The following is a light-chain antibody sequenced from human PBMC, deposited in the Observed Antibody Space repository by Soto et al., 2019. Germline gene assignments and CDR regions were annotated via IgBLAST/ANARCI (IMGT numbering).Light chain of an antibody. CDR2: EVS. CDR3: SSYTRSSSLV. V-gene: IGLV2-14*01. Sequence: QSALTQPASVSGSPGQSITISCTATSSDVGGYHYVSWYQQHPGKAPKLLIYEVSNRPSGVSNRFSGSKSGNTASLTISGLQAEDEADYYCSSYTRSSSLVFGGGTKLTVL. J-gene: IGLJ3*02. CDR1: SSDVGGYHY.